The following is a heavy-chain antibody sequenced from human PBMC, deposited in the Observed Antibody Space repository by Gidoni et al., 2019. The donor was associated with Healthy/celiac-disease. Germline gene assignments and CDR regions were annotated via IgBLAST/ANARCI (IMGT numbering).Heavy chain of an antibody. D-gene: IGHD6-6*01. J-gene: IGHJ3*02. V-gene: IGHV3-30*18. CDR2: ISYDGSNK. CDR3: AKEWEYSRAGMVAFDI. Sequence: VRQAPGKGLEWVAVISYDGSNKYYADSVKGRFTISRDNSKNTLYLQMNSLRAEDTAVYYCAKEWEYSRAGMVAFDIWGQGTMVTVSS.